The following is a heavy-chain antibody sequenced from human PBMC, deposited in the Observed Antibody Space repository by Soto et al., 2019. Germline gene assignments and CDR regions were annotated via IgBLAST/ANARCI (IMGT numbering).Heavy chain of an antibody. CDR1: AGSFSGYY. Sequence: SETLSLTCALDAGSFSGYYWSWIRQPPGKGLEWIGEIKHSGSTNYTPSLKSRVTISVDTSKNQFSLKLSSVTAADTAVYYCARGGSVVVAATRAFDIWGQGTMVTVSS. CDR3: ARGGSVVVAATRAFDI. CDR2: IKHSGST. V-gene: IGHV4-34*01. D-gene: IGHD2-15*01. J-gene: IGHJ3*02.